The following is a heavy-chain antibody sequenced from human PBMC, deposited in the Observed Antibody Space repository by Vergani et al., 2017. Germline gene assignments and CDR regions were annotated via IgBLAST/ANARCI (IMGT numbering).Heavy chain of an antibody. CDR3: AREREAPGAVAGTPGGMDV. D-gene: IGHD6-19*01. CDR1: GFTFSSYA. J-gene: IGHJ6*02. Sequence: QVQLVESGGGVVQPGRSLRLSCAASGFTFSSYAMHWVRQAPGKGLEWVAVISYDGSNKYYADSVKGRFTISRDNSKNTLYLQMNSLRAEDTAVYYCAREREAPGAVAGTPGGMDVWGQGP. CDR2: ISYDGSNK. V-gene: IGHV3-30-3*01.